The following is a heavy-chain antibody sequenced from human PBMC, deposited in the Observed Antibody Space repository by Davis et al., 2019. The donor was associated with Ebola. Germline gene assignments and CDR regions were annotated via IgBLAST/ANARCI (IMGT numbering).Heavy chain of an antibody. D-gene: IGHD3-3*01. V-gene: IGHV4-34*01. Sequence: MPSETLSLTFAVYGGSFSGYYWSWIRQPPGKGLEWIGEINHSGSTNYNPSLKSRVTISVDTSKNQFSLKLSSVTAADTAVYYCASHFGVVIIRPHFDYWGQGTLVTVSS. J-gene: IGHJ4*02. CDR1: GGSFSGYY. CDR2: INHSGST. CDR3: ASHFGVVIIRPHFDY.